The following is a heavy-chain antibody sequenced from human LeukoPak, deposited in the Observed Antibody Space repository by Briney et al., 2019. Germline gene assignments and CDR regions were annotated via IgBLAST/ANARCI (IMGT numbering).Heavy chain of an antibody. V-gene: IGHV5-51*01. Sequence: GEALKISCKGSGYSFTSYWIGWVRQMPGKGLEWMGIIYPGDSDTRYSPSFQGQVTISADKSISTAYPQWSSLKASDTAMYYCARHSSSYCDFWSGYYTGMSGDAFDIWGQGTMVTVSS. CDR1: GYSFTSYW. J-gene: IGHJ3*02. D-gene: IGHD3-3*01. CDR2: IYPGDSDT. CDR3: ARHSSSYCDFWSGYYTGMSGDAFDI.